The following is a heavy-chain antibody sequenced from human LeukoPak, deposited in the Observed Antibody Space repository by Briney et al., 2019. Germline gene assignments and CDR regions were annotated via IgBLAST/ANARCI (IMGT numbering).Heavy chain of an antibody. CDR3: AKGGSYHNYFDY. CDR2: ISYDGSNK. Sequence: GGSLRLSCAASGFTFSSYGMHWVRQAPGKGLEWVAVISYDGSNKYYADSVKGRFTISRDNSKNTLYLQMNSLRAEDTAVYYCAKGGSYHNYFDYWGQGTLVTVSS. D-gene: IGHD1-26*01. J-gene: IGHJ4*02. V-gene: IGHV3-30*18. CDR1: GFTFSSYG.